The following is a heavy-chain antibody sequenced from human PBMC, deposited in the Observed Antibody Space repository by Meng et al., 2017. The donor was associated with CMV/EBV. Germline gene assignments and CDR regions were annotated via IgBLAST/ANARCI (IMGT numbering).Heavy chain of an antibody. J-gene: IGHJ4*02. D-gene: IGHD6-6*01. Sequence: ETLSLTCVSYGFTFSPFWMSWFRRAPGKGLEWVAHISPDGTLTYYVDSVRGRFTISRDNTENSIYLHMSTLRAEDTAVYYCATTSGSSYWGQGAQVTVSS. V-gene: IGHV3-7*01. CDR3: ATTSGSSY. CDR1: GFTFSPFW. CDR2: ISPDGTLT.